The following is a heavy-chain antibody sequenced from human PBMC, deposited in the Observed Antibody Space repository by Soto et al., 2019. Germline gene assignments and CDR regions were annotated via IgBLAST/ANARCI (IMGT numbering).Heavy chain of an antibody. D-gene: IGHD6-19*01. Sequence: QVQLVQSGTEVKRPGASVKVACKASGYTFTTYGISWVRQAPGQGLEWMGWISAYSGNTNFAQKLQGRVTMTTDTSTTTAYMERRSLRSDDTAVYYCAGDHTSGGWFGGHDYWGQGTLVTVSS. CDR1: GYTFTTYG. CDR3: AGDHTSGGWFGGHDY. CDR2: ISAYSGNT. V-gene: IGHV1-18*01. J-gene: IGHJ4*02.